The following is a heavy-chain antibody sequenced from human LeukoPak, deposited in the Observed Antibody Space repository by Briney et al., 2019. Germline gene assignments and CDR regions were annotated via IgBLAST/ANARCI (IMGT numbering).Heavy chain of an antibody. D-gene: IGHD5/OR15-5a*01. CDR2: TYPDDSDT. CDR1: GYSFTTYW. Sequence: GESLKISCKGSGYSFTTYWIGWVRQMPGKGLEWMGITYPDDSDTRYSPSFQGQVTISADKSISTAYLHWSSLKASDTAMYYCARHKGSTQNGEFDYWGQGTLVTVSS. J-gene: IGHJ4*02. V-gene: IGHV5-51*01. CDR3: ARHKGSTQNGEFDY.